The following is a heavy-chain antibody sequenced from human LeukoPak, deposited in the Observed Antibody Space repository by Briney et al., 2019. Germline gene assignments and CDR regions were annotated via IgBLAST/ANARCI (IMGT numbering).Heavy chain of an antibody. CDR2: ISAYNGNT. CDR3: ARDPVIITGTTGGYYYGMDV. CDR1: GYTFTSYG. V-gene: IGHV1-18*01. Sequence: GASVKVSCKASGYTFTSYGISWVRQAPGQGLEWMGWISAYNGNTNYAQKLQGRVTMTTDTSTSTAYMELRSLRSADTAVYYCARDPVIITGTTGGYYYGMDVWDQGTTVTVSS. J-gene: IGHJ6*02. D-gene: IGHD1-7*01.